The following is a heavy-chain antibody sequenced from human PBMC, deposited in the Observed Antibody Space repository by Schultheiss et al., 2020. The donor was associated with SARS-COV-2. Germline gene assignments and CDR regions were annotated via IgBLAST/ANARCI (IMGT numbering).Heavy chain of an antibody. CDR1: GGSISSGGYY. Sequence: SETLSLTCTVSGGSISSGGYYWSWIRQHPGKGLEWIGYIYYSGSTNYNPSLKSRVTISVDTSKNQFSLKLSSVTAADTAVYYCARANTYYDSSGYQFDYWGQGTLVTVSS. V-gene: IGHV4-61*08. J-gene: IGHJ4*02. CDR3: ARANTYYDSSGYQFDY. D-gene: IGHD3-22*01. CDR2: IYYSGST.